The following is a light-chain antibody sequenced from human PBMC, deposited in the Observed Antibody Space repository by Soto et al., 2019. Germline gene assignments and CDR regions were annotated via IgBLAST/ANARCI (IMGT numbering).Light chain of an antibody. CDR3: QQYGSSPLT. J-gene: IGKJ4*01. CDR1: QSVSSSY. CDR2: DAS. Sequence: EIVLTQSPGTLSLSPGERATLSCRASQSVSSSYLAWYQQKPGLAPRLLIYDASSRATGIPDRFSGSGSGTDFTLNINRLEPEDFAVYYCQQYGSSPLTFGGGTKVEIK. V-gene: IGKV3D-20*01.